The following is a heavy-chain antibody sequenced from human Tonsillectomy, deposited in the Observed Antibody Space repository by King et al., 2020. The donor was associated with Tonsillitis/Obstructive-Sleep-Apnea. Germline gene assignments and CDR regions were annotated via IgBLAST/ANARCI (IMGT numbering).Heavy chain of an antibody. CDR2: IYYSGST. D-gene: IGHD6-13*01. CDR3: ARVVAAAVTSDWFDP. V-gene: IGHV4-59*08. Sequence: QLQESGPGLVKPSETLSLTCTVSGGSIRSYYWSWIRQPPGKGLEWIGYIYYSGSTNYNPSLKSRVTTSEDTSKNQLSLKLSSVTAADTAVYYCARVVAAAVTSDWFDPWGQGTLVTVSS. J-gene: IGHJ5*02. CDR1: GGSIRSYY.